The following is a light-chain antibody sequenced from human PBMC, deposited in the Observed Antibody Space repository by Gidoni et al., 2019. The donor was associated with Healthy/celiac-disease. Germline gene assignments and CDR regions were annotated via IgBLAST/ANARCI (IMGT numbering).Light chain of an antibody. V-gene: IGKV4-1*01. CDR1: QSVLYSSNNKNY. CDR3: QQYYSTPRT. CDR2: WAS. J-gene: IGKJ1*01. Sequence: IVMTQSPDSLAVSLGERATINCKSSQSVLYSSNNKNYLAWYQQKPGQPPTLLIYWASTRESGVPDRFSGSGSGTDFTLTIISLQAEDVAVYYCQQYYSTPRTFGQGTKVEIK.